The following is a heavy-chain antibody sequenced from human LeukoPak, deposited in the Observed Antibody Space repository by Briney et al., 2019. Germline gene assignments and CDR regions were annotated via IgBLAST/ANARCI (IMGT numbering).Heavy chain of an antibody. D-gene: IGHD3/OR15-3a*01. J-gene: IGHJ4*02. CDR3: ARDLDPLNY. Sequence: PGGSLRLSCAASGFTFSSYWMHWVRQAPGKGLDWVSYISSSGSTIYYANSVKGRFTVSRDNAKNSLFLQMNSLRAEDTAVYYCARDLDPLNYWGQGTLVTVSS. CDR1: GFTFSSYW. CDR2: ISSSGSTI. V-gene: IGHV3-48*01.